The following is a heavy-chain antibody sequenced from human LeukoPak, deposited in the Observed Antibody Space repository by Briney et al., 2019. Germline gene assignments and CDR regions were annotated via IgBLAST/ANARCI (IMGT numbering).Heavy chain of an antibody. CDR2: ISAYNGNT. Sequence: ASVKVSCKASGGTFSSYAISWVRQAPGQGLEWMGWISAYNGNTNYAQKLQGRVTMTTDTSTSTAYMELRSLRSDDTAVYYCARDRDASSGYYYGGDYWGQGTLVTVSS. CDR3: ARDRDASSGYYYGGDY. V-gene: IGHV1-18*01. J-gene: IGHJ4*02. D-gene: IGHD3-22*01. CDR1: GGTFSSYA.